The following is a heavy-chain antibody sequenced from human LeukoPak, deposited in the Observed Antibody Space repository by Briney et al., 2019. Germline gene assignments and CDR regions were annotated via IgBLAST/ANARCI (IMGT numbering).Heavy chain of an antibody. D-gene: IGHD1-1*01. V-gene: IGHV3-23*01. CDR1: GFTFSSYA. J-gene: IGHJ4*02. Sequence: GGSLGLSCAASGFTFSSYAMNWVRQAPGKGLEWLSAISGSGSDTYYADSLKGRFTISRDNSKNTLFLQVNSLRAEDTAVYYCANPGGPWGQGTLVTVSS. CDR2: ISGSGSDT. CDR3: ANPGGP.